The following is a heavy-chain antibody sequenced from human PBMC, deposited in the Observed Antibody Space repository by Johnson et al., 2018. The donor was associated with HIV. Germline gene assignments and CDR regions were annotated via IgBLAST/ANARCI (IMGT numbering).Heavy chain of an antibody. Sequence: VQLVESGGGVVQPGRSLRLACVASGFTFSSYDMHWVRQATGKGLEWVSAIGTAGDTYYPGSVKGRFTISRENAKNSLYLQMNALRAEDTAVYYCAISIPRPGWGDAFDIWGQGTMVTVSS. CDR1: GFTFSSYD. V-gene: IGHV3-13*01. CDR3: AISIPRPGWGDAFDI. CDR2: IGTAGDT. J-gene: IGHJ3*02. D-gene: IGHD3-16*01.